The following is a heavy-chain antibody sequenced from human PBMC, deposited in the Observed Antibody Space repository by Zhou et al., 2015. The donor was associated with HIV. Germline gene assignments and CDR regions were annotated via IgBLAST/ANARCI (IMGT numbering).Heavy chain of an antibody. CDR2: IIPIFGTA. J-gene: IGHJ6*02. D-gene: IGHD2-2*01. V-gene: IGHV1-69*01. CDR1: GGTFSSYA. CDR3: ASSCSSTSSPPSYYYYGMDV. Sequence: QLVQSGAEVKKPGSSVKVSCKASGGTFSSYAISWVRQAPGQGLEWMGGIIPIFGTANYAQKFQGRVTITADESTSTAYMELSSLRSEDTAVYYCASSCSSTSSPPSYYYYGMDVWGQGTTVTVSS.